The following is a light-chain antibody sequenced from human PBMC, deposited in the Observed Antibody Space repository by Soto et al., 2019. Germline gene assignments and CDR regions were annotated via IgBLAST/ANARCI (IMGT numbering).Light chain of an antibody. CDR3: SSYTSSRTLV. V-gene: IGLV2-14*01. CDR2: DVS. CDR1: SSDVGNYNY. Sequence: QAVVTQPASVSGSPGQSITISCTGTSSDVGNYNYVSWYQQHPGKAPKLMIYDVSNRPSGVSNRFSGSKSGNTASLTISGLQAEDEADYYCSSYTSSRTLVFGTGTKVTVL. J-gene: IGLJ1*01.